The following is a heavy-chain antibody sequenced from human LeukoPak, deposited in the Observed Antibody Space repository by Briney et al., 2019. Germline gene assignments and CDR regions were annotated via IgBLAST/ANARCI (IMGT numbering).Heavy chain of an antibody. D-gene: IGHD6-19*01. CDR3: ARHTASAVAGHDAFDV. J-gene: IGHJ3*01. V-gene: IGHV5-51*01. CDR1: GYIFTTYW. Sequence: ESLKISCEASGYIFTTYWIGWVRQKPGEGLEWMGIVYPVDYRTKYSPSFQGQVTISADRSINTGYLQWSSLKASDTAIYYCARHTASAVAGHDAFDVWGQGTLVTVSS. CDR2: VYPVDYRT.